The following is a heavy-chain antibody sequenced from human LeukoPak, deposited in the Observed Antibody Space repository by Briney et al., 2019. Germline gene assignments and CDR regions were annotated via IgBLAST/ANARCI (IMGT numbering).Heavy chain of an antibody. Sequence: GGSLRLSCAACGFTFSSNYMSGVREAPGGGREGVSVIYSVRRTSYATSVKGRFTISSNNSKNTLYLQMNSLRAEDTAVYYCARDRIHGGRYYYCGMDVWGQGPTVPVSS. CDR3: ARDRIHGGRYYYCGMDV. D-gene: IGHD4-23*01. V-gene: IGHV3-53*01. CDR1: GFTFSSNY. CDR2: IYSVRRT. J-gene: IGHJ6*02.